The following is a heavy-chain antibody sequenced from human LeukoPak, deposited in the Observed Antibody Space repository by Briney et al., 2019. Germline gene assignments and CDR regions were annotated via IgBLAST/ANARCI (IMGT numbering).Heavy chain of an antibody. CDR2: ISSSGSTI. Sequence: QPGGSLRLSCAASGFTFSSYEMNWVRQAPGKGLEWVSYISSSGSTIYYADSVKGRFTISRDNAKNSLYLQMNSLRAEDTAVYYCARAGDYGGNSDAFDIWGQGTMATVSS. V-gene: IGHV3-48*03. CDR3: ARAGDYGGNSDAFDI. D-gene: IGHD4-23*01. J-gene: IGHJ3*02. CDR1: GFTFSSYE.